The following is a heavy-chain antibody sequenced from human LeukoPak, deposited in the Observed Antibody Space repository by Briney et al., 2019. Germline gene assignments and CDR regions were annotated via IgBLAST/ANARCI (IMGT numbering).Heavy chain of an antibody. CDR3: ARDLSSGWYSYYFDY. J-gene: IGHJ4*02. CDR1: GFTFSNYE. Sequence: GGSLRLSCAASGFTFSNYEMNWVRQAPGKGLEWVSYISSSSSTIYYADSVKGRFTISRDNAKNSLYLQMNSLRAEDTAVYYCARDLSSGWYSYYFDYWGQGTLVTVSS. D-gene: IGHD6-19*01. V-gene: IGHV3-48*01. CDR2: ISSSSSTI.